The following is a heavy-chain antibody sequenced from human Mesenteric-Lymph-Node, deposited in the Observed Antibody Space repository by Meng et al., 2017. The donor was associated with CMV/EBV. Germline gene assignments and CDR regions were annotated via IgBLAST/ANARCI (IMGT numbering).Heavy chain of an antibody. CDR1: DGSISSSSYY. J-gene: IGHJ4*02. D-gene: IGHD3-10*01. CDR3: AKILWFGELYVDD. CDR2: VYYSGST. Sequence: GSLRLSCTVSDGSISSSSYYWGWIRQPPGKGLEWIGSVYYSGSTSYNPSLRSRVTISVDTSKNQFSLRLTSVTAADTAVYFCAKILWFGELYVDDWGQGTLVTVSS. V-gene: IGHV4-39*01.